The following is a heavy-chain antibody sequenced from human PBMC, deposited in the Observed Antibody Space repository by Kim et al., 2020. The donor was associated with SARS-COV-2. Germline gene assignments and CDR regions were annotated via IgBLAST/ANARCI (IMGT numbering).Heavy chain of an antibody. CDR1: GFTFSSYA. D-gene: IGHD3-10*01. V-gene: IGHV3-64D*06. CDR3: VKSLVTMVRGAVERYYYGMDV. J-gene: IGHJ6*02. Sequence: GGSLRLSCSASGFTFSSYAMHWVRQAPGKGLEYVSAISSNGGSTYYADSVKGRFTISRDNSKNTLYLQMSSLRAEDTAVYYCVKSLVTMVRGAVERYYYGMDVWGQGTTVTVSS. CDR2: ISSNGGST.